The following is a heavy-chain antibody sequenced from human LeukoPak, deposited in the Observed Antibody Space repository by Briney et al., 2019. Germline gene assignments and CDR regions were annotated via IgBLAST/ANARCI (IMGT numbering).Heavy chain of an antibody. CDR1: GGSFSGYY. CDR3: ARMPYTMGKNYYYYYYMDV. Sequence: SETLSLTCAVYGGSFSGYYWSWIRQPPGKGLEWIGEINHSGSTNYNPSLKSRVTISVDTSKNQFPLKLSSVTAADTAVYYCARMPYTMGKNYYYYYYMDVWGKGTTVTVSS. J-gene: IGHJ6*03. D-gene: IGHD3-3*01. V-gene: IGHV4-34*01. CDR2: INHSGST.